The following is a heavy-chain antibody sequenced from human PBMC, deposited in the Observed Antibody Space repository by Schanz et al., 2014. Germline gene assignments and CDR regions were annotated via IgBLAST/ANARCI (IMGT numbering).Heavy chain of an antibody. CDR2: ISSGDTTT. CDR1: GFTFSSYS. CDR3: ARNRGSGGQNWYFDL. V-gene: IGHV3-48*04. J-gene: IGHJ2*01. Sequence: EVQLLESGGGLVQPGGSLRLSCAASGFTFSSYSMNWVRQAPGKGLEWVSFISSGDTTTYHSDSVKGRFTISRDSAENSLYLQLNSLRADDTALYYCARNRGSGGQNWYFDLWGRGALVTVSS. D-gene: IGHD1-26*01.